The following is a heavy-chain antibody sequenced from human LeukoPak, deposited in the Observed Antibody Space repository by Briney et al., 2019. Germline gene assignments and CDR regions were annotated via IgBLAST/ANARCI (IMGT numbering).Heavy chain of an antibody. D-gene: IGHD2-21*01. Sequence: GASVKVSCKASGYTFTGYYIHWVRQAPGQGLEWMGRINCNGGGTCYAQKFQGRVTMTRDTSISTAYMELDRLTSDDTAVYYCARDYGPYPGCSWFDPWGQGTLVTVSS. J-gene: IGHJ5*02. CDR3: ARDYGPYPGCSWFDP. CDR1: GYTFTGYY. CDR2: INCNGGGT. V-gene: IGHV1-2*06.